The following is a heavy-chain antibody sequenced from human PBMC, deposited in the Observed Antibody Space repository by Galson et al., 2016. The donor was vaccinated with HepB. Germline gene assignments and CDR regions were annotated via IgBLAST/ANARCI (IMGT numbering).Heavy chain of an antibody. J-gene: IGHJ4*02. CDR1: GFPFTKAW. V-gene: IGHV3-15*07. D-gene: IGHD6-13*01. Sequence: SLRLSCAASGFPFTKAWMNWVRQAPGKGLEWVGQIKSRTDGGTTEYGAPANGRFTISRDDSENTVYLQMNNLKTDDTAVYYCTTKGGISWPPYWGQGTLVIVSS. CDR2: IKSRTDGGTT. CDR3: TTKGGISWPPY.